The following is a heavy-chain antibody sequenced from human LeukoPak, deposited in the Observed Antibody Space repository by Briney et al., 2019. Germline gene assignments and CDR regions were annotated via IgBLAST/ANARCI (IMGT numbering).Heavy chain of an antibody. CDR1: GYTFTSYG. CDR3: ARDNWGGFYGGNSEAFDI. Sequence: GASVKVSCKASGYTFTSYGISWVRQAPGQGLEWMGWISAYNGNTNYAQKLQGRVTMTTDTSTSTAYMELRSLRSDDTAVYYCARDNWGGFYGGNSEAFDIWGQGTMVTVSS. V-gene: IGHV1-18*01. CDR2: ISAYNGNT. J-gene: IGHJ3*02. D-gene: IGHD4-23*01.